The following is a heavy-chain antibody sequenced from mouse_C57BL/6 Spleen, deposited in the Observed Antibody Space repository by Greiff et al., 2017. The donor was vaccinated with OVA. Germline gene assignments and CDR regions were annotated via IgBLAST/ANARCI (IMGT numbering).Heavy chain of an antibody. V-gene: IGHV15-2*01. D-gene: IGHD2-1*01. Sequence: VQLQQSGSELRSPGSSVKLSCKDFDSEVFPIAYMSWVRQKPGHGFEWIGGILPSIGRTIYGEKFEDKATLDADTLSNTAYLELNSLTSEDSAIYYCARGHGNGSWFAYWGQGTLVTVSA. J-gene: IGHJ3*01. CDR1: DSEVFPIAY. CDR3: ARGHGNGSWFAY. CDR2: ILPSIGRT.